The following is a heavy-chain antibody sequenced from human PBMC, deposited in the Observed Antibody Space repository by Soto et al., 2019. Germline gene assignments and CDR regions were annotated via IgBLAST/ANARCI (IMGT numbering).Heavy chain of an antibody. CDR3: ARESSSTVTTGGGGSAKDY. J-gene: IGHJ4*02. V-gene: IGHV3-30-3*01. CDR1: GLTFSNYA. Sequence: QVHLVESGGGVVQPGRSLRLSCAASGLTFSNYAMHWVRQAPGKGLEWVAFISYDGTNRCYPDSVKGRFTISRDNSKNTLYRQMNSLKSEDTAVYYCARESSSTVTTGGGGSAKDYWGQRALVTVSS. D-gene: IGHD4-17*01. CDR2: ISYDGTNR.